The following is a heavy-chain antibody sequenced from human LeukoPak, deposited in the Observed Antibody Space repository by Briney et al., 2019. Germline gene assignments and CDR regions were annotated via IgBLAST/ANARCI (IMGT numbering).Heavy chain of an antibody. CDR1: GGSFSGYY. D-gene: IGHD4-17*01. Sequence: PSETLSLTCAVYGGSFSGYYWSWIRQPPGKGLEWIGEINHSGSTNYNPSLKSRVTISVDTSKNQFSLKLSSVTAADTAVYYCARLGIYGVAFDIWGQGTMVTVSS. V-gene: IGHV4-34*01. J-gene: IGHJ3*02. CDR3: ARLGIYGVAFDI. CDR2: INHSGST.